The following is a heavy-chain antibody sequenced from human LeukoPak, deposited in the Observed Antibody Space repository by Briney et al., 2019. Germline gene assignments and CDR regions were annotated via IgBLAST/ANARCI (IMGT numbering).Heavy chain of an antibody. CDR3: ARFRLRGSDY. D-gene: IGHD2-15*01. CDR1: GFTFSDYY. CDR2: VSSSGSTI. J-gene: IGHJ4*02. Sequence: GGSLRLSCAASGFTFSDYYMSWIRQAPGEGLWWVSYVSSSGSTIYYADSVKGRFTISRDNAKNSLYLQMNSLRAEDTAVYYCARFRLRGSDYWGQGTLVTVSS. V-gene: IGHV3-11*01.